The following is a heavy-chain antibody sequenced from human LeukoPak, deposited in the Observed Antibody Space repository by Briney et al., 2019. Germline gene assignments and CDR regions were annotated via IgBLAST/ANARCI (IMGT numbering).Heavy chain of an antibody. Sequence: GGSLRLSCAASGFTFSSNWMSWVRQAPGKGLEWVSSISSSSSYIYYADSVKGRFTISRDNAKNSLYLQMNSLRAEDTAVYYCARERRDSSGYYLGFYYYYYMDVWGKGTTVTVSS. CDR2: ISSSSSYI. D-gene: IGHD3-22*01. V-gene: IGHV3-21*01. CDR3: ARERRDSSGYYLGFYYYYYMDV. CDR1: GFTFSSNW. J-gene: IGHJ6*03.